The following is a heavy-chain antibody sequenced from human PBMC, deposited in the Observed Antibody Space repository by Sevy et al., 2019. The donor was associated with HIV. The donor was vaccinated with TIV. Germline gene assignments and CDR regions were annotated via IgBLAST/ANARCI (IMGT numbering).Heavy chain of an antibody. CDR3: ALERLSSDVAEYFQN. V-gene: IGHV3-48*01. Sequence: GGSLRLSCTASGFTFSAYSMNWVRQAPGKGLEWLSYISTGTDHIYYADSAKGRFTISRDNFKNSLSLQMNSLRAEDTAVYFCALERLSSDVAEYFQNWGQGTLVTVSS. D-gene: IGHD1-1*01. CDR1: GFTFSAYS. J-gene: IGHJ1*01. CDR2: ISTGTDHI.